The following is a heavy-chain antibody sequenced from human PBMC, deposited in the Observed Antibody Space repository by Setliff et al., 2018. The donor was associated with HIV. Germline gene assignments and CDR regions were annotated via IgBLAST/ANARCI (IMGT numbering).Heavy chain of an antibody. J-gene: IGHJ6*03. D-gene: IGHD2-15*01. Sequence: PGGSLRLSCAASGFTFSTYCMNWVRQAPGKGLEWISSISYRSSYIYYSDSVKGRFTISRDDAENSLFLQVNSLRDEDTAVYYCARSQGIGNYYMDVWGTGTTVTVS. CDR3: ARSQGIGNYYMDV. CDR1: GFTFSTYC. V-gene: IGHV3-21*01. CDR2: ISYRSSYI.